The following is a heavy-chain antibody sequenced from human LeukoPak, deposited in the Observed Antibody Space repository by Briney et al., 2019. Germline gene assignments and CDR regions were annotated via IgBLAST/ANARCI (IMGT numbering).Heavy chain of an antibody. J-gene: IGHJ5*02. D-gene: IGHD1-26*01. V-gene: IGHV4-39*02. CDR3: ARDPGGMGNFDP. CDR2: ISYSGTT. Sequence: SETLSLTCTVSGASISSSRYYWGWIRQPPGKGLEWIGSISYSGTTYYNPSLKSRVTISVDTSRNQFSPKLSSVTAPDTAVYYCARDPGGMGNFDPWGQGTLVTVSS. CDR1: GASISSSRYY.